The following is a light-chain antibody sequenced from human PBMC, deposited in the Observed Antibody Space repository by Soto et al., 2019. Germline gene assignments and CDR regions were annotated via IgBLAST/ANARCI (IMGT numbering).Light chain of an antibody. J-gene: IGKJ1*01. CDR2: GAS. Sequence: EIVMTQSPATLSVSPGERATLSCRASQSVSSKLAWYQQKPGQAPRLLIYGASTRATGIPARFSGSGSGKEFTLTISSLQSEDFAVYYCQQYNNWPRTFGQGTKVEIK. V-gene: IGKV3-15*01. CDR3: QQYNNWPRT. CDR1: QSVSSK.